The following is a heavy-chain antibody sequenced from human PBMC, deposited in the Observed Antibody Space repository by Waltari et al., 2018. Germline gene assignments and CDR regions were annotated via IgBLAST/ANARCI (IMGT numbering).Heavy chain of an antibody. CDR1: GGSISSSNW. Sequence: QVQLQESGPGLVKPSGTLSLTCAVSGGSISSSNWWSWVRQPPGKGLEWIGEIYHSGSTNYTPSLKRRVTISVDKSKNQFSLKLSSGTAADTAVYYCASPGYSYGYTPQPLNYWGQGTLVTVSS. CDR2: IYHSGST. D-gene: IGHD5-18*01. CDR3: ASPGYSYGYTPQPLNY. J-gene: IGHJ4*02. V-gene: IGHV4-4*02.